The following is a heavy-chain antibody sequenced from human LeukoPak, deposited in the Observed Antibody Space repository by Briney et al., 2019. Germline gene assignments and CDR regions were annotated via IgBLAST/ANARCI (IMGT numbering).Heavy chain of an antibody. CDR2: INHSGST. CDR1: GYSISSGYY. D-gene: IGHD3-9*01. J-gene: IGHJ5*02. Sequence: SETLSLTCTVSGYSISSGYYWGWIRQPPGKGLEWIGEINHSGSTNYNPSLKSRVTISVDTSKNQFSLKLSSVTAADTAVYYCARERRYDILTGYSPSWFDPWGQGTLVTVSS. CDR3: ARERRYDILTGYSPSWFDP. V-gene: IGHV4-38-2*02.